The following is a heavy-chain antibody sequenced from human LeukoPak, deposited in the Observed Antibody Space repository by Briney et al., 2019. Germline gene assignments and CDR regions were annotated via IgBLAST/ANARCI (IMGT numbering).Heavy chain of an antibody. Sequence: GGSLRLSCASSRFTFSNYWMSWVRQAPGKGLEWVSVIYSSGSTYYADSVKGRDTISRDNSKNTLYLQMNSLRADDTAVYYCAGSLAYCGGDCRLGDYWGQGTLVTVSS. CDR2: IYSSGST. J-gene: IGHJ4*02. D-gene: IGHD2-21*02. CDR1: RFTFSNYW. V-gene: IGHV3-66*01. CDR3: AGSLAYCGGDCRLGDY.